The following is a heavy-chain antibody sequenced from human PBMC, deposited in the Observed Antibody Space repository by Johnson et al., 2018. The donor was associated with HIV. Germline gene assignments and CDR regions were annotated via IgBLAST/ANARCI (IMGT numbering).Heavy chain of an antibody. D-gene: IGHD1-26*01. CDR1: GFTFSSYG. J-gene: IGHJ3*02. Sequence: VQLVEFGGGVVQPGRSLRLSCAASGFTFSSYGMHWVRQAPGKGLEWVAVIYSGGSTYYADSVKGRFTISRDNSKNTLYLQMNSLRAEDTAVYYCARGGGSLPDAFDIWGQGTMVTVSS. V-gene: IGHV3-NL1*01. CDR2: IYSGGST. CDR3: ARGGGSLPDAFDI.